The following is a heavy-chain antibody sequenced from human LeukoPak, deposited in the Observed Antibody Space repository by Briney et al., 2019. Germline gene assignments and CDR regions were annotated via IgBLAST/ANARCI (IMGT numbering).Heavy chain of an antibody. V-gene: IGHV4-59*06. J-gene: IGHJ4*02. CDR3: ARAHYDSSGYLVDY. Sequence: SETLSLTCTVSGGSISSYYWSWIRQPPGKGLEWIGYIYYSGSTYYNPSLKSRISISGDTSKNQFSLKLSSVTAADTAVYYCARAHYDSSGYLVDYWGQGTLVTVSS. CDR2: IYYSGST. CDR1: GGSISSYY. D-gene: IGHD3-22*01.